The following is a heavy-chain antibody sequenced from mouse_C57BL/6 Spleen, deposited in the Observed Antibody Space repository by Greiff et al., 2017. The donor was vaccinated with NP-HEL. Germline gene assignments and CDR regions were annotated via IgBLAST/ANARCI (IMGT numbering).Heavy chain of an antibody. V-gene: IGHV1-53*01. CDR2: INPSNGGT. CDR1: GYTFTSYW. CDR3: ARKGVYDYDETFDD. J-gene: IGHJ2*01. D-gene: IGHD2-4*01. Sequence: VQLQQSGTELVKPGASVKLSCKASGYTFTSYWMHWVKQRPGQGLEWIGNINPSNGGTNYNEKFKSKATLTVDKSSSTAYMQLSSLTSEDSAVYYCARKGVYDYDETFDDWGQGTTLTVSS.